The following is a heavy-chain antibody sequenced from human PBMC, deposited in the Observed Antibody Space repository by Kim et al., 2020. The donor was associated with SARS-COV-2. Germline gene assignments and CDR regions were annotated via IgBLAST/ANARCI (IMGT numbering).Heavy chain of an antibody. J-gene: IGHJ4*02. V-gene: IGHV3-23*01. D-gene: IGHD6-13*01. Sequence: YADSVKGRFTISRDDSTNTLYLQMSSLRVEDTAVYYCAKVIWGATAGVNYWGQGILVTVSS. CDR3: AKVIWGATAGVNY.